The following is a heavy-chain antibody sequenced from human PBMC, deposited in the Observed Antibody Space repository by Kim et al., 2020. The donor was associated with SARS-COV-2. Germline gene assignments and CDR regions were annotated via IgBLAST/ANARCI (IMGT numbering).Heavy chain of an antibody. CDR3: VSGYYYGSGDYPMFDY. V-gene: IGHV3-30*03. D-gene: IGHD3-10*01. J-gene: IGHJ4*01. CDR2: TPYDGSVT. CDR1: GFRFSLYG. Sequence: GGSLRLSCVASGFRFSLYGMYWVRQAPGEGLQYVAVTPYDGSVTYYADSLKGRFTISRDNSRSTVFLQMNNVRPEDTALYYCVSGYYYGSGDYPMFDYWG.